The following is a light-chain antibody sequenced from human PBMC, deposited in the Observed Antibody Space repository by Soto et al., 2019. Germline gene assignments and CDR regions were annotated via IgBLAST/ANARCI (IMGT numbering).Light chain of an antibody. Sequence: QSALTQPPSVSGSPGQSVTISCTGTSSDVGSYNRVSWYQQPPGTAPKLMIYEVSNRPSGVPDRFSGSKSGNTASLAISGLQAADEADYYCSSYTSNNNYVFGTGTKLTVL. CDR3: SSYTSNNNYV. J-gene: IGLJ1*01. CDR1: SSDVGSYNR. CDR2: EVS. V-gene: IGLV2-18*02.